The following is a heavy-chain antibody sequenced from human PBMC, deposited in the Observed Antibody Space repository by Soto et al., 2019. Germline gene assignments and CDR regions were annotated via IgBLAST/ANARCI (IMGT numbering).Heavy chain of an antibody. Sequence: EVQLAESGGGMVQPGGSLRLSCVASGFTFSSYDMHWVRQAPGKGLEYVSSISSNGGTTYYGNSVKGRFTISRDNSKNTQSIPMGSLRGEEMAGYYCVRRVSGEHEQWGQGTLVTVSS. J-gene: IGHJ4*02. V-gene: IGHV3-64*01. CDR3: VRRVSGEHEQ. CDR2: ISSNGGTT. CDR1: GFTFSSYD. D-gene: IGHD3-10*01.